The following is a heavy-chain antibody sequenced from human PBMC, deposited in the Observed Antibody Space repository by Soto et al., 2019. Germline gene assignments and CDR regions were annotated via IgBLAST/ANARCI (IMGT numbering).Heavy chain of an antibody. CDR3: AHSLGQSRPEY. CDR1: GFSLNTRGVG. J-gene: IGHJ4*02. D-gene: IGHD3-10*01. CDR2: FYWDDDK. V-gene: IGHV2-5*02. Sequence: QITLRESGPTLVKPTETLTLTCTFSGFSLNTRGVGVGWIRQPPGKALEWLILFYWDDDKRYSPSLKSRLPILQENSNAQVVVSTTNVDPGDRATYYRAHSLGQSRPEYWGQRTLVTVSS.